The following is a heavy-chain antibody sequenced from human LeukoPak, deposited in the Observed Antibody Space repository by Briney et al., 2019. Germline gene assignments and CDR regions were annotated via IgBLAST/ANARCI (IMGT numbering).Heavy chain of an antibody. V-gene: IGHV3-43*02. CDR2: ISGDGGST. J-gene: IGHJ4*02. Sequence: GGSLRLSCAASGFTFDDYAMHWVRQAPGKGLEWVSLISGDGGSTYYAHSVKGRFTISRDNSKNSLYLQMNSLSTEDAALYFCAKPSASYFDYWGQGTLVSVSS. CDR3: AKPSASYFDY. D-gene: IGHD6-19*01. CDR1: GFTFDDYA.